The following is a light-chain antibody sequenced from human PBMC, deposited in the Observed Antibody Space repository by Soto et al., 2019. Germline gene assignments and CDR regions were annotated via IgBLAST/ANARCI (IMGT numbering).Light chain of an antibody. CDR2: RNN. Sequence: QAVLTQPPSASGTPGQRVSISCSGSSSNIGSNYVDWYQQLPGTAPKLLIYRNNQRPSGVPDRFSGSKSGTLASLAISGLRSGDEADYYCATWDDSLNGHYVFGCGTKVTVL. CDR1: SSNIGSNY. J-gene: IGLJ1*01. V-gene: IGLV1-47*01. CDR3: ATWDDSLNGHYV.